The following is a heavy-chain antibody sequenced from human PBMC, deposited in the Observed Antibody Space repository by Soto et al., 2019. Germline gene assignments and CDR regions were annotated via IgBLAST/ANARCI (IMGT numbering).Heavy chain of an antibody. D-gene: IGHD4-4*01. CDR2: IDSDGSST. J-gene: IGHJ6*03. V-gene: IGHV3-74*01. CDR3: ARDQGASSVTSIYYYYFLDV. CDR1: RFTFSSYG. Sequence: GGSLRLSCAASRFTFSSYGMHWVGQAPGKGLVWVSRIDSDGSSTSYADSVKGRFTISRDNAKNTLYLQMNSLRAEDTAVYYCARDQGASSVTSIYYYYFLDVWSKGTTVTVS.